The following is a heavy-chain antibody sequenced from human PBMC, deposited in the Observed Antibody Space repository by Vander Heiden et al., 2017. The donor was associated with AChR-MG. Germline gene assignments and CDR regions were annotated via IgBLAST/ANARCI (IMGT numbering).Heavy chain of an antibody. CDR3: ASALRNYDFWSGYPNYYYYYMDV. J-gene: IGHJ6*03. D-gene: IGHD3-3*01. CDR1: GGSISSGGYY. CDR2: IYYSGST. Sequence: QVQLQESGPGLVKPSQTLSLTCTVSGGSISSGGYYWSWIRQHPGKGLEWIGYIYYSGSTYYNPSLKSRVTISVDTSKNQFSLKLSSVTAADTAVYYCASALRNYDFWSGYPNYYYYYMDVWGKGTTVTVSS. V-gene: IGHV4-31*03.